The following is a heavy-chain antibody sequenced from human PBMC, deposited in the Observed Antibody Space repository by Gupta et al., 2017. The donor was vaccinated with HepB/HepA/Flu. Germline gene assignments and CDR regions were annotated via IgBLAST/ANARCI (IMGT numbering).Heavy chain of an antibody. Sequence: QVPLVQSGGEVKNPGASVKLSCKASGYTFTSYGFTWVRQAPGQGLEWIGWISAYNGKTDYAQKFQGRVTMTTETSTSTAYMELRSLRSDDTAVYYCGRWGPMYYYMDVWGKGTTVSVSS. D-gene: IGHD3-10*02. CDR1: GYTFTSYG. CDR3: GRWGPMYYYMDV. CDR2: ISAYNGKT. V-gene: IGHV1-18*01. J-gene: IGHJ6*03.